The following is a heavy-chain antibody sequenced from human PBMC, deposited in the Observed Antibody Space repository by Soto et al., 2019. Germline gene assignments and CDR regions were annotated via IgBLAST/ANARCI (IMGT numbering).Heavy chain of an antibody. CDR2: ISYDGSNK. CDR3: ARDSYYGSGSFVTPLEMDV. CDR1: GFTFSSYA. Sequence: PGGSLRLSCAASGFTFSSYAMHWVRQAPGKGLEWVAVISYDGSNKYYADSVKGRFTISRDNSKNTLYLQMNSLRAEDTAVYYCARDSYYGSGSFVTPLEMDVWSQGTTVTVSS. D-gene: IGHD3-10*01. J-gene: IGHJ6*02. V-gene: IGHV3-30-3*01.